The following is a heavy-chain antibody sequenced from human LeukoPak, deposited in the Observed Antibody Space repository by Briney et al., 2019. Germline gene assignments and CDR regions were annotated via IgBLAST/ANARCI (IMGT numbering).Heavy chain of an antibody. CDR3: AKGVEMATTMGYYYGMDV. CDR1: GFTFSNYA. V-gene: IGHV3-23*01. Sequence: PGGSLRLSCAASGFTFSNYAMSWVRQAPGKGLEWVSAISGSSGSTYYADSVKGRFTISRDNSKNTLYLQMNSLRAEDTAVYYCAKGVEMATTMGYYYGMDVWGQGTTVTVSS. J-gene: IGHJ6*02. D-gene: IGHD5-24*01. CDR2: ISGSSGST.